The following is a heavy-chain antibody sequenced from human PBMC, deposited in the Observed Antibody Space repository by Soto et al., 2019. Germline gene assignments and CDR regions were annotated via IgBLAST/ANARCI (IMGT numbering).Heavy chain of an antibody. V-gene: IGHV1-58*02. CDR1: GFDFGSFG. CDR3: SMDRPDIAIGWPV. D-gene: IGHD2-15*01. J-gene: IGHJ6*02. CDR2: IVVGTGST. Sequence: QMQLVQSGPEVKKPGTSVKVSCKASGFDFGSFGIQWLRQSHGQGFEWIGWIVVGTGSTNYAPNFQGRVTITRDMSTNTAYMDLTNLRSDDTAVYFCSMDRPDIAIGWPVWDQGTTVAVSS.